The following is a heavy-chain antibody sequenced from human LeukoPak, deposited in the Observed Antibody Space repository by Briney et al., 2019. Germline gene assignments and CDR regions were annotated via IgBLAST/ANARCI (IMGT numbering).Heavy chain of an antibody. CDR1: GYSISSGYW. V-gene: IGHV4-4*02. CDR3: ARAGDYCLEH. CDR2: ISHIGGT. Sequence: PSGTLSLTCAVSGYSISSGYWWSGVRQSPGKGLYGIGEISHIGGTNYNPSLKSRVTISLDKSTNQLSLQLTPVTAVDTAVYHCARAGDYCLEHWGQGILVSVSS. D-gene: IGHD2-15*01. J-gene: IGHJ4*02.